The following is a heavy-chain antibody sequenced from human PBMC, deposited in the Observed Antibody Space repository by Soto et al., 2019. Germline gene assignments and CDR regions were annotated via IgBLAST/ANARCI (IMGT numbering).Heavy chain of an antibody. V-gene: IGHV3-30*18. J-gene: IGHJ5*02. CDR1: GFTFSRFG. D-gene: IGHD1-26*01. CDR2: ISSDGTNK. Sequence: QVPLVESGGGVVQPGRPPRPSCVASGFTFSRFGMHWVRQAPGKGLEWVALISSDGTNKNYADSVKGRFTISRDNSKNTLYLQMNSRRAEDTAMYYCAKGEGFRFDPWGQGTLVTVSS. CDR3: AKGEGFRFDP.